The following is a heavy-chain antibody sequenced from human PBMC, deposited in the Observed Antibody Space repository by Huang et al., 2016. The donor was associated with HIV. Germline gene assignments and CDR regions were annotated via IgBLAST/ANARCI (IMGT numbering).Heavy chain of an antibody. Sequence: EVQLVESGGGLVQPGGSLRLSCADSGFTFSTYWMSWVRQAPWKGLEWVANIKQDGSDKYYVDAVKGRFTISRDNAKNSLYLQMNSLRAEDTAVYYCAKDRQEALHSSSWEVFDYWGQGTLVTVSS. CDR2: IKQDGSDK. CDR3: AKDRQEALHSSSWEVFDY. V-gene: IGHV3-7*01. J-gene: IGHJ4*02. D-gene: IGHD6-13*01. CDR1: GFTFSTYW.